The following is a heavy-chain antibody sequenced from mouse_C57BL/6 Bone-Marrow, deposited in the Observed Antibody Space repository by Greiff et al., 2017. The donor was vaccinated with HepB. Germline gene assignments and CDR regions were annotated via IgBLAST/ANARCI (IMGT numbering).Heavy chain of an antibody. V-gene: IGHV1-63*01. D-gene: IGHD2-3*01. CDR3: ARRGLLFFDY. CDR2: IYPGGGYT. J-gene: IGHJ2*01. CDR1: GYTFTNYW. Sequence: VKLMESGAELVRPGTSVKMSCKASGYTFTNYWIGWAKQRPGHGLEWIGDIYPGGGYTNYNEKFKGKATLTADKSSSTAYMQFSSLTSEDSAIYYCARRGLLFFDYWGQGTTLTVSS.